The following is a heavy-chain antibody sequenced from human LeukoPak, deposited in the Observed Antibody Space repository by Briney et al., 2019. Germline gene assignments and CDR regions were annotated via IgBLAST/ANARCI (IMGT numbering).Heavy chain of an antibody. V-gene: IGHV1-18*01. CDR3: ASLGGNGGNTFFDY. CDR2: ISAYNGNT. J-gene: IGHJ4*02. Sequence: ASVKVSFKASGYTLTIYGISWVRQAPGHGLEWMGWISAYNGNTNYAQKLQGRVTMTTDTSTSTAYMELRSLRSDDTAVHDCASLGGNGGNTFFDYWGQGTLVTVSS. D-gene: IGHD4-23*01. CDR1: GYTLTIYG.